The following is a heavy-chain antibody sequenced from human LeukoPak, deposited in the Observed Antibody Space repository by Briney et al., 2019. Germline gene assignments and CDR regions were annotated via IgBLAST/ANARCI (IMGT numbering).Heavy chain of an antibody. CDR3: ARDDPLGQQLVRSYPYYYYMDV. J-gene: IGHJ6*03. V-gene: IGHV1-69*13. D-gene: IGHD6-13*01. CDR2: IIPIFGTA. CDR1: GGTFSSYA. Sequence: GASVKVSCKASGGTFSSYAISWVRQAPGQGLEWMGGIIPIFGTANYAQKFQGRVTITADESTSTAYMELSSLRSEDTAVYYCARDDPLGQQLVRSYPYYYYMDVWGKGTTVTVSS.